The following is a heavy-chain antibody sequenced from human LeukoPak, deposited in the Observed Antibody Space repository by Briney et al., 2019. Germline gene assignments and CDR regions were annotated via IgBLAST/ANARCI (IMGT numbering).Heavy chain of an antibody. D-gene: IGHD2-21*02. CDR3: ARGESSYCSGDCNFGY. Sequence: PGGSLRLSCAASGFTFSDYYMSWIRQAPGKGMEWVSYISSSSSTIYYADSVKGRFTISRDNAKKSVYLQMDSLRVEDTATYYRARGESSYCSGDCNFGYWGQGTLVTISS. V-gene: IGHV3-11*04. CDR1: GFTFSDYY. J-gene: IGHJ4*02. CDR2: ISSSSSTI.